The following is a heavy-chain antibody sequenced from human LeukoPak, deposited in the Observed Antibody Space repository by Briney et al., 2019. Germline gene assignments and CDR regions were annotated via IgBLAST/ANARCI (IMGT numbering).Heavy chain of an antibody. V-gene: IGHV4-39*01. CDR3: ARGRGGSGWI. D-gene: IGHD2-2*03. J-gene: IGHJ4*02. CDR2: IYYSGST. CDR1: GGSISSSSYY. Sequence: SETLSLTCTVSGGSISSSSYYWGWIRQPPGKGLEWIGSIYYSGSTYYNPSLKNRVTISVDTSKNQFSPKLSSVTDADTAVYYCARGRGGSGWIWGQGTLVTVSS.